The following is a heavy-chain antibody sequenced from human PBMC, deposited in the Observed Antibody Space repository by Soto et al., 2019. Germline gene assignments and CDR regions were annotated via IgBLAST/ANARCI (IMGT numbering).Heavy chain of an antibody. CDR1: GITLSDNY. J-gene: IGHJ4*02. D-gene: IGHD2-8*01. CDR3: ASGKWSLDY. Sequence: QVHLVASGGGLVKPGGSLRLSCVASGITLSDNYMTWIRQAPGKGLEWLSYISNSDYTTYYADSVKGRFTISRDNAYNSISLQLNGLRVEDTAVYYCASGKWSLDYWGQGILVTVSS. V-gene: IGHV3-11*01. CDR2: ISNSDYTT.